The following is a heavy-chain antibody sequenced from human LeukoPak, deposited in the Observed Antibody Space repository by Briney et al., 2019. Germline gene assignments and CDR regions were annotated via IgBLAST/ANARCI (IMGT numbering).Heavy chain of an antibody. D-gene: IGHD3-3*01. CDR2: ISGSGGST. Sequence: AGGSLRLSCAASGFTFSSYAMSWVRQAPGKGLEWVSAISGSGGSTYYADSVKGRFTISRDNSKNTLYLQMNSLRAEDTAVYYCAKDPVPTYYDFWSGYGYFDYWGQGTLVTVSS. CDR3: AKDPVPTYYDFWSGYGYFDY. V-gene: IGHV3-23*01. CDR1: GFTFSSYA. J-gene: IGHJ4*02.